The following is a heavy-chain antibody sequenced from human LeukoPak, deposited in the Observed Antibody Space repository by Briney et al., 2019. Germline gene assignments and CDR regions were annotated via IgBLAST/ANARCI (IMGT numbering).Heavy chain of an antibody. CDR3: AKGRTYSNYYWFDP. Sequence: SGGSLRLSCAASGFTFSSYEMNWVRQAPGKGLEWVAFIRYDGSNKYYADSVKGRFTISRDNSKNTLYLQMNSLRAEDTAVYYCAKGRTYSNYYWFDPWGQGTLVTVSS. D-gene: IGHD4-11*01. J-gene: IGHJ5*02. CDR2: IRYDGSNK. V-gene: IGHV3-30*02. CDR1: GFTFSSYE.